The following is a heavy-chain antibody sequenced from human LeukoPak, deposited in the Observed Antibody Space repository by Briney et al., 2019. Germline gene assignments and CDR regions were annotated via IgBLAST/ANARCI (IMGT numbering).Heavy chain of an antibody. D-gene: IGHD3-3*01. J-gene: IGHJ3*02. V-gene: IGHV4-4*02. CDR3: ARAFRGIFGVFEAFDI. CDR1: GDSISSSDW. CDR2: IYHSGST. Sequence: SETLSLTCAVSGDSISSSDWWSWVRQPPGKGLEWIGEIYHSGSTNYNPSLKSRVTISVDKSKNQFSPKLSSVTAADTAVYYCARAFRGIFGVFEAFDIWGQGTMVTVSS.